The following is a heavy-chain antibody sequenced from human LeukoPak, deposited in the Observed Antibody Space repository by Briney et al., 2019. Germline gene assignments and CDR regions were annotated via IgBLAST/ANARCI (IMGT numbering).Heavy chain of an antibody. Sequence: PGGSLRLSCAAFGFTFSSYEMNWVRQAPGKGLEWVSYISSSGSTIYYADSVKGRFTISRDNAKNSLYLQMNSLRAEDTAVYYCARDKIGVVTGFDYWGQGTLVTVSS. J-gene: IGHJ4*02. D-gene: IGHD3-3*01. CDR3: ARDKIGVVTGFDY. CDR2: ISSSGSTI. V-gene: IGHV3-48*03. CDR1: GFTFSSYE.